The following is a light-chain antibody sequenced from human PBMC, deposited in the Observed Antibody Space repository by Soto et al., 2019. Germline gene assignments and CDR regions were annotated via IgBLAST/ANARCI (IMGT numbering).Light chain of an antibody. CDR1: HSLTW. CDR3: HQYSRFPRT. V-gene: IGKV1-5*03. Sequence: DIQMTHSPTTLSASVAARVTITSRASHSLTWLAWYQQKPGKAPKLLIYEASTLQSGVPSRFSGSGSGTEFTLTITGLQPDDFATYYCHQYSRFPRTFGQGTKVDIK. CDR2: EAS. J-gene: IGKJ1*01.